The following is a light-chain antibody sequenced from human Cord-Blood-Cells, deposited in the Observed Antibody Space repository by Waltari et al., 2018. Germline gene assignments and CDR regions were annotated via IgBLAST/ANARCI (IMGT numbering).Light chain of an antibody. V-gene: IGKV3-11*01. CDR1: QNVSSY. CDR3: QQRSNWPPLYS. J-gene: IGKJ2*03. Sequence: EIVLTQPPAPLSLSPGERATLSCRASQNVSSYLAWYQQKPGQAPRLLIYDASNRATGIPARFSGSGSGTDFTLTISSLEPEDFAVYYCQQRSNWPPLYSFGQGTKLEIK. CDR2: DAS.